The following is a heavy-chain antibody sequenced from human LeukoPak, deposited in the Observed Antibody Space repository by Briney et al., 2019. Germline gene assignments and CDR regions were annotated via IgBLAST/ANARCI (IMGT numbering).Heavy chain of an antibody. CDR1: GGSISSSTYY. CDR2: IYYSGST. Sequence: SETLSLTCTVSGGSISSSTYYWGWIRQPPGKGLEWIGSIYYSGSTYYNPALKSRVTIFVDTSKTQFSLKLDSVTAADTAVYYCASGHFAADYWGQGTLVTVSS. CDR3: ASGHFAADY. D-gene: IGHD3-3*02. J-gene: IGHJ4*02. V-gene: IGHV4-39*01.